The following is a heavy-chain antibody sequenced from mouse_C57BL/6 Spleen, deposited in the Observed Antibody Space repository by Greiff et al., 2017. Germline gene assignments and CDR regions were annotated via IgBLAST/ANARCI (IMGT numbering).Heavy chain of an antibody. J-gene: IGHJ2*01. CDR1: GYSFTGYY. CDR2: INPSTGGT. Sequence: VQLKQSGPELVKPGASVKISCKASGYSFTGYYMNWVKQSPEKSLEWIGEINPSTGGTTDNQKFKAKATLTVDKSSSTAYMQLKSLTSEDSAVYYCARGLTGRGYFGCWGQGTTLTVSS. V-gene: IGHV1-42*01. D-gene: IGHD4-1*01. CDR3: ARGLTGRGYFGC.